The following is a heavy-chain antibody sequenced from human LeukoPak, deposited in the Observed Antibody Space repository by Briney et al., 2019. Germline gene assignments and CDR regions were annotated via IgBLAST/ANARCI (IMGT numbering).Heavy chain of an antibody. V-gene: IGHV3-23*01. Sequence: PGGSPRLSCAASGFTFTSYAMSWVRQVPGKGLEWVSAISSSGGSTYYADSVKGRFTISRDNSKNTLYLQMNSLRAEDTAVYYCAKDRDSSSCPWGQGTLVTVSS. CDR3: AKDRDSSSCP. D-gene: IGHD6-13*01. CDR2: ISSSGGST. J-gene: IGHJ5*02. CDR1: GFTFTSYA.